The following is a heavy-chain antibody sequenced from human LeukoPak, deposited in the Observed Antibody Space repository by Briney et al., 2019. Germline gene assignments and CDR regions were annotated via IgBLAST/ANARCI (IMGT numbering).Heavy chain of an antibody. CDR2: IYYSANT. V-gene: IGHV4-59*11. Sequence: SETLSLTCTVSGGSINSHYWSWIRQPPGKGLEWIGYIYYSANTNYNPSLKSRVTMSADTSKNQFSLKLTSVTAADTAVYYCARTSATGSGNWFDPLGPGNPGHRLL. J-gene: IGHJ5*02. CDR3: ARTSATGSGNWFDP. CDR1: GGSINSHY. D-gene: IGHD1-1*01.